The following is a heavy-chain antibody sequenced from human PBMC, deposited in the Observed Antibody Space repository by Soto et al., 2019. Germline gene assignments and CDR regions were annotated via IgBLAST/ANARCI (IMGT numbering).Heavy chain of an antibody. CDR1: GHTFTSYG. V-gene: IGHV1-18*01. CDR2: ISAYNGNT. D-gene: IGHD3-22*01. CDR3: AREGSVVVVITRGAFDI. Sequence: ASVKVSCKASGHTFTSYGISWVRQAPGQGLEWMGWISAYNGNTNYAQKLQGRVTMTTDTSTSTAYMELRSLRSDDTAVYYCAREGSVVVVITRGAFDIWGQGTMVTV. J-gene: IGHJ3*02.